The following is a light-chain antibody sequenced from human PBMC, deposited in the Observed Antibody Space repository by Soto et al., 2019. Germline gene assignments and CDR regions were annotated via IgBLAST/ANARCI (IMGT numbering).Light chain of an antibody. Sequence: EIVLTQSPATLSLSPGDRATLSCRASQSVSSYLAWYQQKPGQAPRLLIYDTSNRATGIPARFSGSGSGTDFTLTISSLEPEDFAVFYCQQRSQWPLTFGGGTKVEIK. J-gene: IGKJ4*01. CDR2: DTS. CDR1: QSVSSY. CDR3: QQRSQWPLT. V-gene: IGKV3-11*01.